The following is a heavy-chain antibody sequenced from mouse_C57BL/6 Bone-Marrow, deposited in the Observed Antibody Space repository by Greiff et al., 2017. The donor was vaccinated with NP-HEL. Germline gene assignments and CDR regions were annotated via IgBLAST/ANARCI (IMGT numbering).Heavy chain of an antibody. Sequence: QVQLQQSGAELARPGASVKLSCKASGYTFTSYGISWVKQRTGQGLEWIGEIYPRSGNTYYNEKFKGKATLTADKSTSTAYMELRSLTSEDSAVYFGARSRWLLLAWFAYWGQGTLVTVSA. V-gene: IGHV1-81*01. D-gene: IGHD2-3*01. CDR3: ARSRWLLLAWFAY. J-gene: IGHJ3*01. CDR1: GYTFTSYG. CDR2: IYPRSGNT.